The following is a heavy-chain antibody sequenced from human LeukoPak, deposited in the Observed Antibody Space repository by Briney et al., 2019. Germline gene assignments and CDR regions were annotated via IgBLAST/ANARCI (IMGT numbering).Heavy chain of an antibody. Sequence: GGSLRLSCAGSGFTFSSYGMSWVRQTPGKGREWVSAISGSGVSTYYVGSVKGRFTISRDNSKNTLVLQMNSLRDEDTAVYYCARAMGYRNNYYYYYYYTDVWGKGTTVTVSS. CDR2: ISGSGVST. D-gene: IGHD5-18*01. CDR1: GFTFSSYG. CDR3: ARAMGYRNNYYYYYYYTDV. V-gene: IGHV3-23*01. J-gene: IGHJ6*03.